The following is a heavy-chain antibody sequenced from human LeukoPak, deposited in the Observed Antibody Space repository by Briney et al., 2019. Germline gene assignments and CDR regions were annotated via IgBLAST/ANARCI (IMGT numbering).Heavy chain of an antibody. CDR2: IKSKTDGGTT. V-gene: IGHV3-15*01. CDR3: TTVPYESLGY. CDR1: GSTFNNAW. J-gene: IGHJ4*02. Sequence: GGSLRLSCAASGSTFNNAWMTWVRQAPGKGLEWVGRIKSKTDGGTTDYAAPMKGRFTISGDDSKNTLYLQMNSLKTEDTAVYYCTTVPYESLGYWGQGTRVTVSS. D-gene: IGHD5-12*01.